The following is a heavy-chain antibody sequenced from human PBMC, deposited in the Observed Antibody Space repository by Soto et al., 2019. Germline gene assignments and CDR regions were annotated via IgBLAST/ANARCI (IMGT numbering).Heavy chain of an antibody. D-gene: IGHD6-19*01. CDR3: ASLVAGYYGDC. CDR1: GGSISSSSSY. Sequence: QLQLQESGPGLVKPPETLSLTCTVSGGSISSSSSYWGWIRQPPGKGLEWIGSIYYSGSTYYNPSRKSRATISVDTSKNEFSLKLTSVSAADTAVYYCASLVAGYYGDCWGQGTLVTVSS. V-gene: IGHV4-39*01. CDR2: IYYSGST. J-gene: IGHJ4*02.